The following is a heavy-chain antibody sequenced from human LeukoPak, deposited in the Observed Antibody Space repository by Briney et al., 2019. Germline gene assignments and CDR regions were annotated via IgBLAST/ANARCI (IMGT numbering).Heavy chain of an antibody. J-gene: IGHJ4*02. D-gene: IGHD7-27*01. CDR1: GVSISNYI. V-gene: IGHV4-59*01. Sequence: SETLSLTCTVSGVSISNYIWSWISQSPGGDLEWIGYVEYTGSTNYNPSLKNRVTISIDRSKNHFSLKRTSVTAADTAVYFCARSLPVSLGWMYYFDQWGQGTRVTVSS. CDR3: ARSLPVSLGWMYYFDQ. CDR2: VEYTGST.